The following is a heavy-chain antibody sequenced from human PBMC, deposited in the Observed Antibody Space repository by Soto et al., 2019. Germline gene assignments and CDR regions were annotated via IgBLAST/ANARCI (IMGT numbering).Heavy chain of an antibody. CDR1: GYSFTSYW. D-gene: IGHD3-22*01. J-gene: IGHJ6*02. Sequence: GASLKISCKGSGYSFTSYWIGWVRQMPGKGLEWMGIIYPGDSDTRYSPSFQGQVTISADKSISTAYLQWSSLKASDTAMYYCAVGSSGRAAHYYYGMDVWGQGTTVTVSS. V-gene: IGHV5-51*01. CDR3: AVGSSGRAAHYYYGMDV. CDR2: IYPGDSDT.